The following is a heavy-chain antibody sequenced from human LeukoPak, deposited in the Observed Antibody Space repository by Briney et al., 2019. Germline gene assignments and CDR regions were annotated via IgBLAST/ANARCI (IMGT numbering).Heavy chain of an antibody. CDR3: ARGRVYDSSGPPHV. CDR2: IYYSGST. V-gene: IGHV4-39*07. D-gene: IGHD3-22*01. J-gene: IGHJ3*01. Sequence: KPSETLSLTCTVSGGSISSSSYYWGWIRQPPGKGLEWIGSIYYSGSTYYNPSLKSRVTISVDTSKNQFSLKLSSVTAADTAVYYCARGRVYDSSGPPHVWGQGTMVTVSS. CDR1: GGSISSSSYY.